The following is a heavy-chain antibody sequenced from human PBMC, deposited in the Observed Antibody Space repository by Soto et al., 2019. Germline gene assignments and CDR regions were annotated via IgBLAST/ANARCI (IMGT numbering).Heavy chain of an antibody. CDR3: ARAPWRVSPPVY. V-gene: IGHV6-1*01. CDR2: TYYRSKWYN. J-gene: IGHJ4*02. Sequence: SPTLSLACAISGDSVSSNSAAWNWIRQSPSRGLEWLGRTYYRSKWYNDYAVSVKSRITINPDTSKNPFSLQLNSVTPEHTPVYSGARAPWRVSPPVYWGQETLHAVSS. D-gene: IGHD6-19*01. CDR1: GDSVSSNSAA.